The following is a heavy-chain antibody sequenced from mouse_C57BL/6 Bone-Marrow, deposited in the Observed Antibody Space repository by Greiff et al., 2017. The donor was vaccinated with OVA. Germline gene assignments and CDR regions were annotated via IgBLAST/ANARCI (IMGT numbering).Heavy chain of an antibody. CDR3: ARWRLLRYFDV. CDR1: GYAFSSSW. V-gene: IGHV1-82*01. D-gene: IGHD2-3*01. J-gene: IGHJ1*03. CDR2: IYPGDGDT. Sequence: QVQLKQSGPELVKPGASVKISCKASGYAFSSSWMNWVKQRPGKGLEWIGRIYPGDGDTNYNGKFKGKATLTADKSSSTAYMQLSSLTSEDSAVYFCARWRLLRYFDVWGTGTTVTVSS.